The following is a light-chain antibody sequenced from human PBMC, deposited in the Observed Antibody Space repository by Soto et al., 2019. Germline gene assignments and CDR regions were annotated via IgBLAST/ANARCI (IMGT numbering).Light chain of an antibody. CDR2: DAS. V-gene: IGKV1-5*01. CDR1: QSISGW. J-gene: IGKJ2*01. Sequence: DIQMTQSPCTLSPSVGDRVSITCRASQSISGWLAWYQQKPGKAPKLLIYDASSLESGVPSRFSGSGSGTEFSLTISRLQPDDFATYYCQQYNSYSVNAFGQGTKVDIK. CDR3: QQYNSYSVNA.